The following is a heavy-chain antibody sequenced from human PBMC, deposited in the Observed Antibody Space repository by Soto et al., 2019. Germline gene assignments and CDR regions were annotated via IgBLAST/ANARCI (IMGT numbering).Heavy chain of an antibody. D-gene: IGHD6-6*01. CDR2: IYDSGST. J-gene: IGHJ3*02. CDR3: ARIQLGYDAFDI. CDR1: GGSISSSSYY. Sequence: SETLSLTCTVSGGSISSSSYYWGWIRQHPGKGLEWIGSIYDSGSTYYNPSLKSRVTISVDTSKNQFSLKLSSVTAEDTAVYYCARIQLGYDAFDIWGQGTMVTVSS. V-gene: IGHV4-31*03.